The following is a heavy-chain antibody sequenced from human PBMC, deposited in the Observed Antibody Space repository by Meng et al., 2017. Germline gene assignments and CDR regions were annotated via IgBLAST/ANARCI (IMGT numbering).Heavy chain of an antibody. D-gene: IGHD3-3*01. CDR3: AREAIFGVAPGALDY. V-gene: IGHV4-61*01. J-gene: IGHJ4*02. CDR1: GGSVSSGSYY. CDR2: IYYSGST. Sequence: QVQLQESGPGLVKPSQTLSLTCTVSGGSVSSGSYYWSWIRQPSGKGLEWIGYIYYSGSTNYNPSLKSRVTISVDTSKNQFSLKLSSVTAADTAVYYCAREAIFGVAPGALDYWGQGTLVTVSS.